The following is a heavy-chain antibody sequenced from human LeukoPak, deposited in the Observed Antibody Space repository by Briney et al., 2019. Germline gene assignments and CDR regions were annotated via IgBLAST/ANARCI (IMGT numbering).Heavy chain of an antibody. J-gene: IGHJ4*02. CDR2: INPNSGGT. V-gene: IGHV1-2*02. D-gene: IGHD2-15*01. Sequence: GASVKVSCKASGYTFTGYYMHWVRQAPGQGLEWMGWINPNSGGTNYAQKFQGRVTMTRDTSISTAYMELSRLRSDDTAVYYCARGLVVVAATPSPFSGWGQGTLVTVSS. CDR1: GYTFTGYY. CDR3: ARGLVVVAATPSPFSG.